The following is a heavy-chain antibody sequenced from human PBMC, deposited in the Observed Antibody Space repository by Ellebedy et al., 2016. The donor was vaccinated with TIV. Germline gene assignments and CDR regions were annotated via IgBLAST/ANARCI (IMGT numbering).Heavy chain of an antibody. V-gene: IGHV3-74*01. CDR3: AKVYDTLTGYTPPYNYFGMDV. Sequence: GESLKISCAASGFTFSNYWMHWVRQAPGKGLVWVSRIKSDGSGTTYADSVKGRFTISRDNAKNTMYLQMNSLRAEDTAVYYCAKVYDTLTGYTPPYNYFGMDVWGQGTTVTVSS. D-gene: IGHD3-9*01. CDR2: IKSDGSGT. J-gene: IGHJ6*02. CDR1: GFTFSNYW.